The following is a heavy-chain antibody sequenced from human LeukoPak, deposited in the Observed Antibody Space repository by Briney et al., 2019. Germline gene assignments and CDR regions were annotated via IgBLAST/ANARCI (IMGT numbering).Heavy chain of an antibody. V-gene: IGHV3-23*01. Sequence: GGSLRLSCAASGFTFGSYAMSWVRQAPGRGLEWVSAISGSGGSTYYADSVKGRFTISRDNSKNTLYLQMNSLRAEDTAVYYCAKDPGPRSRATVTTGLHYYFEYWGQGTLVTVSS. J-gene: IGHJ4*02. D-gene: IGHD4-11*01. CDR3: AKDPGPRSRATVTTGLHYYFEY. CDR1: GFTFGSYA. CDR2: ISGSGGST.